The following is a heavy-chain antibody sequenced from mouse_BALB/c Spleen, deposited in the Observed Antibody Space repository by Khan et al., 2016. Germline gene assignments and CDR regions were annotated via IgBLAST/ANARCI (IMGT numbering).Heavy chain of an antibody. Sequence: VQLQQSGAELVKPGASVKLSCTASGFNIKDTYMHWVKQRPEQGLEWIGRIDPANGHTNNDPKFQGKATITADTSSNTAYLQLSSLTSGDTAVDYCAEGVGRWDAMDYWGQGTSVTVSS. J-gene: IGHJ4*01. D-gene: IGHD4-1*01. CDR3: AEGVGRWDAMDY. CDR2: IDPANGHT. V-gene: IGHV14-3*02. CDR1: GFNIKDTY.